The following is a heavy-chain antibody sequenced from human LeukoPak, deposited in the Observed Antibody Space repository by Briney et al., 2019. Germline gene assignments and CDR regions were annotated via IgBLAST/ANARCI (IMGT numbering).Heavy chain of an antibody. D-gene: IGHD2/OR15-2a*01. Sequence: ASVKVSCKASGYTFTSYGISWVRQAPGQGLEWMGWISAYNGNTNYAQKFQGRVTMTRNTSISTAYMELSSLRSEDTAVYYCARALLRRNWFDPWGQGTLVTVSS. CDR3: ARALLRRNWFDP. CDR1: GYTFTSYG. J-gene: IGHJ5*02. V-gene: IGHV1-18*01. CDR2: ISAYNGNT.